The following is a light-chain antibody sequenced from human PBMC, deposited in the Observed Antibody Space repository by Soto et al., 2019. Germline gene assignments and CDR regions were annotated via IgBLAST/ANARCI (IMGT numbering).Light chain of an antibody. CDR2: ETS. V-gene: IGKV1-39*01. CDR1: QNIRTY. CDR3: QQSFFAPPT. Sequence: IQVTQSPSALSASVGATVVITCRTSQNIRTYLSWYQQKPNKAPNLLIYETSDLQTGVPSRFSGSGSGTDFTLTITNLQPEDFAVYYCQQSFFAPPTFGQGTRWIS. J-gene: IGKJ1*01.